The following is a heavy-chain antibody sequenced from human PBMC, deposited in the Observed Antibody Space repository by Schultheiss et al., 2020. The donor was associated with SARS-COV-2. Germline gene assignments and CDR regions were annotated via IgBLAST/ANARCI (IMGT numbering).Heavy chain of an antibody. D-gene: IGHD3-22*01. Sequence: SETLSLTCTVSGGSISSYYWSWIRQPAGKGLEWIGRIYTSGSTNYNPSLQSRVTISVDTSKNQFSLKLSSVTAADTAVYYCARGPYYYDNNVWFDPWGQGTLVTVSS. J-gene: IGHJ5*02. CDR1: GGSISSYY. CDR2: IYTSGST. V-gene: IGHV4-4*07. CDR3: ARGPYYYDNNVWFDP.